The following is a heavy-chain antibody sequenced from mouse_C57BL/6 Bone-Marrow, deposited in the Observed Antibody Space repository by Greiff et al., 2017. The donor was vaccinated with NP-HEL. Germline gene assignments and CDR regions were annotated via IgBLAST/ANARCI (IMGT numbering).Heavy chain of an antibody. CDR1: GYTFTSYW. Sequence: QVQLQQPGAELVRPGTSVKLSCKASGYTFTSYWMHWVKQRPGQGLEWIGVIDPSDSYTNYNQKFKGKATLTVDTSSSTAYMQLSSLTSEDSAVYYCARCLNLGRGFAYWGQGTLVTVTA. J-gene: IGHJ3*01. V-gene: IGHV1-59*01. CDR2: IDPSDSYT. CDR3: ARCLNLGRGFAY.